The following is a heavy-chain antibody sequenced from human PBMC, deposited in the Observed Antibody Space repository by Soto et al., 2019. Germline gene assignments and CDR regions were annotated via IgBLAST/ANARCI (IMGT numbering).Heavy chain of an antibody. CDR2: ISYDGSNK. D-gene: IGHD3-10*01. CDR1: GFTFSSYG. Sequence: PGGSLRLSCAASGFTFSSYGTHWVRQAPGKGLEWVAVISYDGSNKYYADSVKGRFTISRDNSKNTLYLQMNSLRAEDTAVYYCAKDPVPYYYYYYGMDVWGQGTTVTVSS. J-gene: IGHJ6*02. CDR3: AKDPVPYYYYYYGMDV. V-gene: IGHV3-30*18.